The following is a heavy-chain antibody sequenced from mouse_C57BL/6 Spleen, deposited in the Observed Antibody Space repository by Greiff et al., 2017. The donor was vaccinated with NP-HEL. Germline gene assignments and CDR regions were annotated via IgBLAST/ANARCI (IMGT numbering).Heavy chain of an antibody. CDR1: GFTFSDYG. D-gene: IGHD3-1*01. Sequence: EVHLVESGGGLVKPGGSLKLSCAASGFTFSDYGMHWVRRAPEKGLEWVAYISSGSSTIYYADTVKGRFTISRDNAKNTLFLQMTSLRSEDTAMYYCARLGLLHFDYWGQGTTLTVSS. V-gene: IGHV5-17*01. CDR2: ISSGSSTI. J-gene: IGHJ2*01. CDR3: ARLGLLHFDY.